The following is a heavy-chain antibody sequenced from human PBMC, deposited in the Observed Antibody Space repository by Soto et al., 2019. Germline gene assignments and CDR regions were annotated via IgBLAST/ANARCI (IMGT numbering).Heavy chain of an antibody. CDR2: IYYSGST. D-gene: IGHD3-22*01. CDR3: ARSSRVVVITGSAFDI. Sequence: GKGLEWIGYIYYSGSTYYNPSLKSRVTISVDTSKNQFSLKLSSVTAADTAVYYCARSSRVVVITGSAFDIWGQATMVSVSS. V-gene: IGHV4-31*02. J-gene: IGHJ3*02.